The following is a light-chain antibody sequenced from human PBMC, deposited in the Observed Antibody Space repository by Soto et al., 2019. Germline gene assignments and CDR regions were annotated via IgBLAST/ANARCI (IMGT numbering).Light chain of an antibody. Sequence: DLVMTQSPLSLPVTPGEPASISCRSSQSLLHSNGYNYLDWYLQKPGQSPQLLIYLGSNRASGVPDRFSGSGSGTDFILKISRVEAEDVGVYYCMHALQTPPKFTFRAGTKVDIK. CDR3: MHALQTPPKFT. V-gene: IGKV2-28*01. CDR2: LGS. J-gene: IGKJ3*01. CDR1: QSLLHSNGYNY.